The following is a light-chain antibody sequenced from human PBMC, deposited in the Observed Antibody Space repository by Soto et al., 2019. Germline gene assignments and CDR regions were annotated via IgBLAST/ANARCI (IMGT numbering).Light chain of an antibody. J-gene: IGKJ5*01. Sequence: EIVLTQSPGTLSLSPGERATLSCRAIQSVSSSSLAWYQQKPGQAPRLLIYGASSRATGIPDRFSGSGSGTDFTLTISRLEPEDVAVYYCQQYGSSLGTFGQGTRLEIK. V-gene: IGKV3-20*01. CDR1: QSVSSSS. CDR3: QQYGSSLGT. CDR2: GAS.